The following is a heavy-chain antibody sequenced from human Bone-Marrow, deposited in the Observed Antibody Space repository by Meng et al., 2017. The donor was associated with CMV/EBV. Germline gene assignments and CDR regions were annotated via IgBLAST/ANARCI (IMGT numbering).Heavy chain of an antibody. D-gene: IGHD6-19*01. CDR1: GLTASISH. CDR2: ICPDGT. Sequence: GESLKISCVVSGLTASISHMNWVRQAPGKGLEWVSVICPDGTHYAGFVKGRFTISRDNAKNSLYLQMNSLRAEDTAVYYCARDFKQWLAGPDFDYWGQGTLVTVAS. J-gene: IGHJ4*02. V-gene: IGHV3-53*01. CDR3: ARDFKQWLAGPDFDY.